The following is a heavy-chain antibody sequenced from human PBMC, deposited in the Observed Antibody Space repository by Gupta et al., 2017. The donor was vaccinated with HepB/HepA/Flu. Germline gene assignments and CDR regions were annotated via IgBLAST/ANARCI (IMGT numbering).Heavy chain of an antibody. V-gene: IGHV1-69*04. CDR3: AKVPGRAVAGTLGY. D-gene: IGHD6-19*01. CDR1: GGTFSSYS. Sequence: QVQLVQSGAEVKKPGSSVKVSCKASGGTFSSYSISWVRQAPGQGLEWMGRIIPILGIENYAQKGQGRVTITADKSTSTAYRKLRRVRSEATAVYYSAKVPGRAVAGTLGYGGQGTMVTVYS. CDR2: IIPILGIE. J-gene: IGHJ4*02.